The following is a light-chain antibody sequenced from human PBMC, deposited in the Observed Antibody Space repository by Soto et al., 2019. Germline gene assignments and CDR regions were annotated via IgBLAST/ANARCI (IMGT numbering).Light chain of an antibody. Sequence: EVVMTQSPATLSVSPGERVTLSCWASQDVGNRLAWYQQKPGQAPRLLIYGATTRATGIPARFSGSGSRTQFTHTISSLQSEDFALYYCQQCNDLPPWTFGQGTKVEI. CDR3: QQCNDLPPWT. J-gene: IGKJ1*01. CDR1: QDVGNR. V-gene: IGKV3-15*01. CDR2: GAT.